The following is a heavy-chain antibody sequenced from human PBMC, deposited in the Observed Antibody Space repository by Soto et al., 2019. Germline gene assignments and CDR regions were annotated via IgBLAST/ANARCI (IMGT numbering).Heavy chain of an antibody. CDR1: GYSFTSYW. Sequence: GESLKISCKGSGYSFTSYWIGWVRQMPGKGLEWMGIIYPGDSDTRYSPSFQGQVTISADKSISTAYLQWNSLKASDTAIYYCARAAAAGKYYYGGDVWGRGTTCAASS. J-gene: IGHJ6*04. D-gene: IGHD6-13*01. CDR3: ARAAAAGKYYYGGDV. CDR2: IYPGDSDT. V-gene: IGHV5-51*01.